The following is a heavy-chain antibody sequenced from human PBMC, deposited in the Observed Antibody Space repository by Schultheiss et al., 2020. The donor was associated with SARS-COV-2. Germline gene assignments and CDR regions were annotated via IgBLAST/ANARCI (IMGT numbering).Heavy chain of an antibody. CDR1: GFTFSSYG. CDR3: AKDLQMSPYYYYYGMDV. V-gene: IGHV3-30*18. Sequence: GESLKISCAASGFTFSSYGMHWVRQAPGKGLEWVAVISYDGSNKYYADSVKGRFTISRDNSKNTLYLQMNSLRAEDTAVYYCAKDLQMSPYYYYYGMDVWGQGTTVTVSS. CDR2: ISYDGSNK. J-gene: IGHJ6*02.